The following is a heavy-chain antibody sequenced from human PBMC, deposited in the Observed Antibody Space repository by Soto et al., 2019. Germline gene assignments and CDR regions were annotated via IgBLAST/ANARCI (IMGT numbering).Heavy chain of an antibody. J-gene: IGHJ4*02. CDR2: ISTYSGDT. CDR1: GYTFFTND. D-gene: IGHD6-13*01. V-gene: IGHV1-18*01. CDR3: ARGSKQTPKHSSSWFVPDY. Sequence: ASVKVSGKASGYTFFTNDISWVRQAPGQGLEWMGWISTYSGDTKYAQKFQGRVTMTTDTSTTTAYLELRSLRSDDTAVYYCARGSKQTPKHSSSWFVPDYRGQRSLVPVSS.